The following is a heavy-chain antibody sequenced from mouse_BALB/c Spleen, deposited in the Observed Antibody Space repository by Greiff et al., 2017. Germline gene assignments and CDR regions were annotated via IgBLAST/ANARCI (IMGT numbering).Heavy chain of an antibody. CDR3: ARGHYYGSSYDAMDY. Sequence: DVKLVESGGGLVKPGGSLKLSCAASGFTFSDYYMYWVRQTPEKRLEWVATISDGGSYTYYPDSVKGRFTISRDNAKNNLYLQMSSLKSEDTAMYYCARGHYYGSSYDAMDYWGQGTSVTVSS. CDR1: GFTFSDYY. J-gene: IGHJ4*01. CDR2: ISDGGSYT. V-gene: IGHV5-4*02. D-gene: IGHD1-1*01.